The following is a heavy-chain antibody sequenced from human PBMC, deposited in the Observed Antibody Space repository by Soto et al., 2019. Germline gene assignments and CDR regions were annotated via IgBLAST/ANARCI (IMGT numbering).Heavy chain of an antibody. D-gene: IGHD2-15*01. V-gene: IGHV4-59*08. J-gene: IGHJ5*02. CDR1: GGNISSYY. CDR2: IYYSGST. Sequence: SETLSLTCTVSGGNISSYYGSWIRQPPGKGLEWIGYIYYSGSTNYNPSLKSRVTISVDTSKNQFSLKLSSVTAADTAVYYCARQCRGVTCHWFVPWGQGTLVTVSS. CDR3: ARQCRGVTCHWFVP.